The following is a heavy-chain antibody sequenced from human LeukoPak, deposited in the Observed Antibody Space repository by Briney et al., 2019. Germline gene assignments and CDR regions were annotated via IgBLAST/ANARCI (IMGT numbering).Heavy chain of an antibody. CDR2: IFSGGTT. V-gene: IGHV3-66*01. D-gene: IGHD1-20*01. CDR1: GFTVSNNY. CDR3: ARFRITGAIDY. J-gene: IGHJ4*02. Sequence: GGSLRLSCAVSGFTVSNNYMSWIRQAPGKGVEWVSVIFSGGTTTYGDSVKGRFTISRDNSENTVDLQMNSLRAEDTAVYYCARFRITGAIDYWGQGTLVTVSS.